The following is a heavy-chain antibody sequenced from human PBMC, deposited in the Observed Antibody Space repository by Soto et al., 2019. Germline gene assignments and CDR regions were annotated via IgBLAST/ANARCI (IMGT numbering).Heavy chain of an antibody. CDR1: GFTVSSNY. D-gene: IGHD1-7*01. J-gene: IGHJ4*02. Sequence: EVQLVESGGGLVQPGGSLRLSCAASGFTVSSNYMSWVRQAPGKGLECVSVLYSGGSTYYADSVKGRFTISRDSSKNTLYLHMNSLRAEDKAVYYCAREPRNRIAGSTTSEDYWGQGTLVTVSS. CDR3: AREPRNRIAGSTTSEDY. CDR2: LYSGGST. V-gene: IGHV3-66*01.